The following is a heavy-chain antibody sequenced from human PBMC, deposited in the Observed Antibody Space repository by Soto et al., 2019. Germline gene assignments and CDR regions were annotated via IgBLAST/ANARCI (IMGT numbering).Heavy chain of an antibody. CDR3: ARDERGDTAMAADYYYYYMDV. J-gene: IGHJ6*03. V-gene: IGHV3-7*01. CDR1: GFTFSSYW. Sequence: GGSLRLSCAASGFTFSSYWMSWVRQAPGKGLEWVANIKQDGSEKYYVDSVKGRFTISRDNAKNSLYLQMNSLRAEDTAGDYCARDERGDTAMAADYYYYYMDVWGKGTTVTVSS. CDR2: IKQDGSEK. D-gene: IGHD5-18*01.